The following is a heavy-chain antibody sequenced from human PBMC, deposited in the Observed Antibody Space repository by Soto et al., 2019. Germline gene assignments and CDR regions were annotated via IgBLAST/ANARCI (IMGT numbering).Heavy chain of an antibody. CDR3: ARGGGVREVLRPDYYGMDV. CDR2: INAGNGNT. J-gene: IGHJ6*02. CDR1: GYTFTSYA. Sequence: QVQLVQSGAEVKKPGASVKVSCKASGYTFTSYAMHWVRQAPGQRLEWMGWINAGNGNTKYSQKFQGRVTITRDTSASTAYMELSSLRSEDTAVYYCARGGGVREVLRPDYYGMDVWGQGTTVTVSS. V-gene: IGHV1-3*01. D-gene: IGHD3-10*01.